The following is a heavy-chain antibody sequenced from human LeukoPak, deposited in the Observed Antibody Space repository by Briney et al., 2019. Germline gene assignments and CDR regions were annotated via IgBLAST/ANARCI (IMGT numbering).Heavy chain of an antibody. J-gene: IGHJ5*02. CDR2: IYTSGST. D-gene: IGHD3-10*01. Sequence: SETLSLTCTVSGGSISSYYWSWIRQPAGKGLEWIGRIYTSGSTNYNPSLKSRVTMSVDTSKNQFSLKLNSVTAADTAVYYCARDQYYYGSGTPFDPGAREPWSPSPQ. CDR1: GGSISSYY. V-gene: IGHV4-4*07. CDR3: ARDQYYYGSGTPFDP.